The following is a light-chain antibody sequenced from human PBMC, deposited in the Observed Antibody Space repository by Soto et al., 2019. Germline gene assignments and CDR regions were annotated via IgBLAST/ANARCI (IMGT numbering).Light chain of an antibody. CDR1: QSVSSSY. Sequence: EIVLPQSPGTLSLSPGERATLSCRVSQSVSSSYLAWYQQKPGQAPRLLIYGSSTRAPGTPDRFSGGGSGTDFTLTISRLEPEDFAVYYCQQFSSYPLTFGGGTKVDIK. V-gene: IGKV3-20*01. CDR2: GSS. CDR3: QQFSSYPLT. J-gene: IGKJ4*01.